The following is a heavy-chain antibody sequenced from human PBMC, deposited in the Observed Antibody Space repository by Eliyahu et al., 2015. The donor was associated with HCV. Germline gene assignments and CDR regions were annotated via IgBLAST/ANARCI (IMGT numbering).Heavy chain of an antibody. CDR3: ARDIAVVDY. CDR2: INPSGGST. Sequence: QVQLVQSGXXVKKPGASVXVSCXXSGYTFTSYYMHWVRQXPGQGXEWMGIINPSGGSTXYAQKFQGRVTMTRDTSTSTVYMELSSLRSEDTAVYYCARDIAVVDYWGQGTLVTVSS. V-gene: IGHV1-46*01. CDR1: GYTFTSYY. D-gene: IGHD6-19*01. J-gene: IGHJ4*02.